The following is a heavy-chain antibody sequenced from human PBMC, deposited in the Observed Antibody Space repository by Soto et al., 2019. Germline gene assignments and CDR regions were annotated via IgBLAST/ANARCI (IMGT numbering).Heavy chain of an antibody. CDR2: IYYSGNT. V-gene: IGHV4-39*01. CDR3: ARHNYGDYLAVAIDY. J-gene: IGHJ4*02. CDR1: GGSISSSSYY. Sequence: QLQLQESGPGLVKSSETLSLTCTVSGGSISSSSYYWGWIRQPPGKGLEWIGSIYYSGNTNYNPSLKSRVTMSVDTSKNQFSLKLNSVTAADTAVYYCARHNYGDYLAVAIDYWGQGTLVTVSS. D-gene: IGHD4-17*01.